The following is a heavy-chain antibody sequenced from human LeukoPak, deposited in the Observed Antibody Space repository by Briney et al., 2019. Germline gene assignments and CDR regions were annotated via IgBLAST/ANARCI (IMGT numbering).Heavy chain of an antibody. J-gene: IGHJ6*02. CDR1: GYNFNSHH. D-gene: IGHD3-10*01. V-gene: IGHV1-46*02. Sequence: ASVKVSCKTSGYNFNSHHVHWVRQAPGQGLEWMGINFSHDGSTSNTQKFQGRVTMTRDTSTSTVYMELSSLRSEDTAVYYCARDSGNFRYDMDVWGQGTTVNVSS. CDR3: ARDSGNFRYDMDV. CDR2: NFSHDGST.